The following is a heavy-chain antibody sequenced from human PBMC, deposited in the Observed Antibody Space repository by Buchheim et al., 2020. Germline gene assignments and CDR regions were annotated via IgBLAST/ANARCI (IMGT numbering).Heavy chain of an antibody. CDR3: ARLDLVTGRAY. Sequence: EVQLVDSGGGVVQPGGSLRLSCAVSGFSVGNNYMSWVRQAPGKGLEWVSLMYSVGTTFDADSVKGRFTIPRDTFKNTVDLQMNTLRAEDTALYYCARLDLVTGRAYWGQGTL. V-gene: IGHV3-66*04. J-gene: IGHJ4*02. CDR2: MYSVGTT. D-gene: IGHD3-9*01. CDR1: GFSVGNNY.